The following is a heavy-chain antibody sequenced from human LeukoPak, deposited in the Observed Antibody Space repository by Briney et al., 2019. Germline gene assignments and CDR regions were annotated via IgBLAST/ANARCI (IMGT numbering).Heavy chain of an antibody. J-gene: IGHJ4*02. CDR3: AGEDRYSSSWYTVY. CDR2: ISSSSSYI. V-gene: IGHV3-21*01. D-gene: IGHD6-13*01. Sequence: GGSLRLSCAASGFIFNNYAMHWVRQAPGKGLEWVSSISSSSSYIYYADSVKGRFTISRDNAKNSLYLQMNSLRAEDTAVYYCAGEDRYSSSWYTVYWGQGTLVTVSS. CDR1: GFIFNNYA.